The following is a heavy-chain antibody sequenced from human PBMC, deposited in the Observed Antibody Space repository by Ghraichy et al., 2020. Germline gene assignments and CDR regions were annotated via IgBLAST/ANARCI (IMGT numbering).Heavy chain of an antibody. CDR1: GGSVSSYY. V-gene: IGHV4-59*02. J-gene: IGHJ2*01. Sequence: SETLSLTCTVSGGSVSSYYWSWIRQPPGKGLELIGYIYYSGSTNYNPSLKGRVTISVDTSKNQFSLKLTSVTAADTAVYYCARTIQGWYFDLWGRGTLVTVSS. CDR2: IYYSGST. CDR3: ARTIQGWYFDL.